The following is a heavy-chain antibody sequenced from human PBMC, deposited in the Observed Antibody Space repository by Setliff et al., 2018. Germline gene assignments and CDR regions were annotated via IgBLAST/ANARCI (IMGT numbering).Heavy chain of an antibody. D-gene: IGHD1-26*01. J-gene: IGHJ4*02. CDR3: AGDYRGELHY. CDR1: GYSFSNFW. Sequence: PGESLKISCKGSGYSFSNFWIGWVRQMPGKGLEWMWIIYPGDSHTRYSPSFQGRVTMTIDTFTSTVYMELRNLRSDDTAVYYCAGDYRGELHYWGQGTLVTVSS. CDR2: IYPGDSHT. V-gene: IGHV5-51*01.